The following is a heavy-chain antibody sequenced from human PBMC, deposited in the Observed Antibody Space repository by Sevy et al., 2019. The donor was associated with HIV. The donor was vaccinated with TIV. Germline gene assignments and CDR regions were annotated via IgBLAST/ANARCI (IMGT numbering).Heavy chain of an antibody. CDR2: INPDGGEN. CDR1: GFTISTYW. CDR3: ARGTYYYDSGFYYPFDY. V-gene: IGHV3-7*01. D-gene: IGHD3-10*01. Sequence: GGSLRLSCAASGFTISTYWVTWVRQAPGKGLEWVASINPDGGENYYVASVKGRFTISRDNTKNSLYLQMTSLRAEDTAAYYCARGTYYYDSGFYYPFDYWGQGTLVTVSS. J-gene: IGHJ4*02.